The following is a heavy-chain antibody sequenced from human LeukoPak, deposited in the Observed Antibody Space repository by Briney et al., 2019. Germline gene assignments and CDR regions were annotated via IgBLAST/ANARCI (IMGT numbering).Heavy chain of an antibody. CDR1: GGSIRSSTYY. V-gene: IGHV4-39*01. J-gene: IGHJ6*03. CDR2: IYYSGAT. CDR3: ARQDGYNRYYYYYMDV. D-gene: IGHD5-24*01. Sequence: SETLSLTCTVSGGSIRSSTYYWGWIRQPPGKGLEWIGSIYYSGATNYNPSLKSRVTISIDTSKNQFSLKLSSVTAADTDVFYCARQDGYNRYYYYYMDVWGEGTTVTVSS.